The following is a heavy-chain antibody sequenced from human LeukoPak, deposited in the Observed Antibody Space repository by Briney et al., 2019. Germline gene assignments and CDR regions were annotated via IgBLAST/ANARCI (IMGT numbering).Heavy chain of an antibody. CDR2: IYPGDSDT. Sequence: PGESLKISCKGSGYSFTSYWIGWVRQMPGKGLEWMGIIYPGDSDTRYSPSFQGQVTISADKSISTAYLQWSSLKASDTAMYYCARLLGDILTGYLHNWFDPWGQGTLVTVSS. CDR3: ARLLGDILTGYLHNWFDP. D-gene: IGHD3-9*01. V-gene: IGHV5-51*01. CDR1: GYSFTSYW. J-gene: IGHJ5*02.